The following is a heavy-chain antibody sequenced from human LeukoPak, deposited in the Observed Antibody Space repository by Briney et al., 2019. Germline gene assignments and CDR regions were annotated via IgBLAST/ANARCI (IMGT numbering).Heavy chain of an antibody. CDR3: ARDSSRGDFDY. D-gene: IGHD6-13*01. Sequence: SETLSLTCTVSGGSISSYYWSWIRQPPGKGLEWVGYIYYSGRTNYNPSLTSRLTISIETSKTQFSLKLSSVTAADTAVYYCARDSSRGDFDYWGQGTLVTVSS. J-gene: IGHJ4*02. V-gene: IGHV4-59*01. CDR2: IYYSGRT. CDR1: GGSISSYY.